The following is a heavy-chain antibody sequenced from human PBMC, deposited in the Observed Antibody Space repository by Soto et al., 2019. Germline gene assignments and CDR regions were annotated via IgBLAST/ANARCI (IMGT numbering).Heavy chain of an antibody. J-gene: IGHJ4*02. D-gene: IGHD3-16*02. Sequence: SETLSLTCAVYGGSCIGYYWSWIRQPPGKGLEWIGEINHSGSTNYNPSLKSRVTISVDTSKNQFSLKLSSVTAADTAVYYCARVVYDYVWGSYRLSPYYFDYWGQGTLVTVSS. CDR3: ARVVYDYVWGSYRLSPYYFDY. V-gene: IGHV4-34*01. CDR1: GGSCIGYY. CDR2: INHSGST.